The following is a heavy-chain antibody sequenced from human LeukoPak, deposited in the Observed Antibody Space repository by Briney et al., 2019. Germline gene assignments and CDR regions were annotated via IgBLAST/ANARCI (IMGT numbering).Heavy chain of an antibody. V-gene: IGHV1-58*01. CDR1: GFTFTSSA. D-gene: IGHD3-22*01. CDR3: AADRYYYDSSGLKAFDI. CDR2: IVVGSGNT. Sequence: SVKVSCKASGFTFTSSAVQWVRQARGQRLEWIGWIVVGSGNTNYAQKFQERVTITRDMSTSTAYMELSSLRSEDTAVYYCAADRYYYDSSGLKAFDIWGQGTMVTVSS. J-gene: IGHJ3*02.